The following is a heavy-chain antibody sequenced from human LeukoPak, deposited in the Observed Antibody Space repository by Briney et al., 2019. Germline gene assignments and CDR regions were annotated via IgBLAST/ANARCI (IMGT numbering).Heavy chain of an antibody. V-gene: IGHV1-69*05. CDR1: GGTFSSYG. D-gene: IGHD2-2*01. J-gene: IGHJ4*02. CDR2: IIPIFETT. CDR3: SSGHCSSTRCYQGDY. Sequence: ASVKVSCKASGGTFSSYGISWVRQAPGQGLEWMGGIIPIFETTIYAQRFQGRVTITTDASTSTAYMELSSLRSEDTAVYYCSSGHCSSTRCYQGDYWGQGTLVTVSS.